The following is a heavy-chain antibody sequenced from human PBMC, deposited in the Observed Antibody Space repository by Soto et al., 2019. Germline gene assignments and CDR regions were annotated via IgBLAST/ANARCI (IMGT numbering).Heavy chain of an antibody. CDR3: AGRLTTAASLDY. J-gene: IGHJ4*02. CDR2: VHGGGST. Sequence: VHLVESGGGLIQPGGSLRLSCAASGFTVSNNHMTWVRQAAGKGLELVSFVHGGGSTSYADSVKGRFTISRDNSKNTLYLQMDSLRAEDTAIYYCAGRLTTAASLDYWGRGTLVTVSS. D-gene: IGHD3-16*01. V-gene: IGHV3-53*01. CDR1: GFTVSNNH.